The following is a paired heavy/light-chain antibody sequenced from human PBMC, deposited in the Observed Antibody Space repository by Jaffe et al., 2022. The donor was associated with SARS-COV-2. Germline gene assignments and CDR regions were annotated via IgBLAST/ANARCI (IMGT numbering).Light chain of an antibody. CDR3: AAWDDSLNGAV. V-gene: IGLV1-44*01. Sequence: QSVLTQPPSASGTPGQRVTISCSGSSSNIGSNTVNWYQQLPGTAPRLLIYSDNERHSGVPDRFSGSKSGTSASLAISGLQSEDEADYYCAAWDDSLNGAVFGGGTQLTVL. CDR2: SDN. J-gene: IGLJ7*01. CDR1: SSNIGSNT.
Heavy chain of an antibody. Sequence: QLQLQESGPGLVKPSETLSLTCTVSGVSISSSSYFWGWIRQPPGTGLEWIGSLYYSGGTYYNPSLKSRVIISVDTSKNQFSLKLSSVTAADTAVYYCARHDQWLAHGMDVWGQGTTVTVSS. CDR2: LYYSGGT. D-gene: IGHD6-19*01. CDR1: GVSISSSSYF. V-gene: IGHV4-39*01. CDR3: ARHDQWLAHGMDV. J-gene: IGHJ6*02.